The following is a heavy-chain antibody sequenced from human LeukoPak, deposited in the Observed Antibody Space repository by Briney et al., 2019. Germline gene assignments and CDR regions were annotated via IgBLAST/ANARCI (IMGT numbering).Heavy chain of an antibody. CDR1: GFTFSSYW. J-gene: IGHJ4*02. CDR2: IKQDGSEK. CDR3: ARDRDYGSYYFDY. V-gene: IGHV3-7*01. Sequence: GGSLRLSCAASGFTFSSYWMSWVRQAPGKGLEWVANIKQDGSEKDYVDSVKGRFTISRDNSKNTLYLQMDSLRAEDTAVYYCARDRDYGSYYFDYWGQGTLVTVSS. D-gene: IGHD4-17*01.